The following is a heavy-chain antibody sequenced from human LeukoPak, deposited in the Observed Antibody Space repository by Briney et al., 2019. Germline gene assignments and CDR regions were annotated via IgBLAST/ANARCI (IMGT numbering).Heavy chain of an antibody. D-gene: IGHD1-14*01. CDR2: FDPEDGET. CDR1: GYTLTELS. CDR3: ATEVHPEYYFDY. Sequence: GASVKVSCKVSGYTLTELSMHWVRQAPGKGLEWMGGFDPEDGETIYAQKFQGRVTMTEDTSTDTAYMKLSSLRSGDTAVYYCATEVHPEYYFDYWGQGTLVTVSS. V-gene: IGHV1-24*01. J-gene: IGHJ4*02.